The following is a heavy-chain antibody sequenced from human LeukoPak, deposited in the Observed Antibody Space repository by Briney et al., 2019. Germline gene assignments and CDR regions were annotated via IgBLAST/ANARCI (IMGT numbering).Heavy chain of an antibody. J-gene: IGHJ6*03. V-gene: IGHV1-8*01. D-gene: IGHD6-6*01. Sequence: ASVKVSCKASGYTFTSYDINWVRQATGQGLEWMGWMNPNSGNTGYAQKFQGRVTMTRNTSISTAYMELSSLRSEDTAVYYCARAQYSSSFYYYYYMDVWGKGTTVTVSS. CDR2: MNPNSGNT. CDR1: GYTFTSYD. CDR3: ARAQYSSSFYYYYYMDV.